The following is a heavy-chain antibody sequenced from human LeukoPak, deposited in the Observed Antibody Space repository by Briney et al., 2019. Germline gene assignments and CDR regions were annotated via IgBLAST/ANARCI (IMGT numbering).Heavy chain of an antibody. CDR2: IIPIFGTA. CDR3: ARSPLSHYHDSSGLFDY. J-gene: IGHJ4*02. D-gene: IGHD3-22*01. CDR1: GGTFTSYA. V-gene: IGHV1-69*13. Sequence: SVKVSCKASGGTFTSYAISWVRQAPGQGLEWMGGIIPIFGTANYAQKFQGRVTITADESTSTAYMELSSLRSEDTAVYYCARSPLSHYHDSSGLFDYWGQGTLVTVSS.